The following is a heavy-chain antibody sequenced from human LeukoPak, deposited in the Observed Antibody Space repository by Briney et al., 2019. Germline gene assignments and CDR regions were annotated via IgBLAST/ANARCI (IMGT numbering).Heavy chain of an antibody. J-gene: IGHJ6*02. V-gene: IGHV3-48*03. CDR2: ISSSGSTI. Sequence: GVSLRLFCAASGFTFSRYEMNWVREARGRGLEWVSYISSSGSTIYCADSVKGRFTISRDNAKNSLYLQMNSLRAEDTAVYYCARAPYYYGSGGHGMDVWGLRTTVTVSS. D-gene: IGHD3-10*01. CDR3: ARAPYYYGSGGHGMDV. CDR1: GFTFSRYE.